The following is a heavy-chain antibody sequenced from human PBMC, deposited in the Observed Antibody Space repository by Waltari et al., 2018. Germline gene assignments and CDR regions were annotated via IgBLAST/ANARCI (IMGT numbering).Heavy chain of an antibody. CDR2: IKQDGSEK. J-gene: IGHJ6*03. CDR3: ARAEGYYYYYYMDV. Sequence: EVQLVESGGGLVQPGGSLRLSCAASGFTFSSYWMSWVRQAPGKGLEWVANIKQDGSEKYYVDSVKGRVTISRDNAKNSLYLQMNSLRAEDTAVYYCARAEGYYYYYYMDVWGKGTTVTVSS. CDR1: GFTFSSYW. V-gene: IGHV3-7*04.